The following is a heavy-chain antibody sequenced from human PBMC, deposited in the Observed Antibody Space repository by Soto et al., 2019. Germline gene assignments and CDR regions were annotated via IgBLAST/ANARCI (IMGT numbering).Heavy chain of an antibody. Sequence: EVQLLESGGGLVQPGGSLRLSCAASGFTFSNYAMNWVRQAPGKGLEWVSAISGSGSTYYADSVKGRFTISRDNAKNTLYLQMNSLRAEDTAIYYCAKVALRIYDFDYWGPGTLVTVSS. J-gene: IGHJ4*02. CDR3: AKVALRIYDFDY. D-gene: IGHD3-3*01. CDR2: ISGSGST. CDR1: GFTFSNYA. V-gene: IGHV3-23*01.